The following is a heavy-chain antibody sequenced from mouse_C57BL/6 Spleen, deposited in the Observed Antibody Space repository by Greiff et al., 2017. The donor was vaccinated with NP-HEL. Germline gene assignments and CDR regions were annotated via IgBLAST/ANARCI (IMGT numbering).Heavy chain of an antibody. D-gene: IGHD2-1*01. J-gene: IGHJ4*01. CDR2: IHPTSGGT. CDR3: ASSDYCNFYAMDY. V-gene: IGHV1-64*01. Sequence: QVQLQQPGAELVKPGASVKLSCKASGYTFTSYWMHWVKQRPGQGLEWIGMIHPTSGGTNYNEKFKSKATLTVDKSSSTAYMQLSSLTSEDSAVFYAASSDYCNFYAMDYWGQGTSVTVSS. CDR1: GYTFTSYW.